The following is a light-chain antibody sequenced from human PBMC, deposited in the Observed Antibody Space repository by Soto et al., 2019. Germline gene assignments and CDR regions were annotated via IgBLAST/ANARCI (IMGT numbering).Light chain of an antibody. J-gene: IGKJ5*01. CDR1: QSVTSNY. CDR2: GAS. CDR3: QQRSDWSPIT. V-gene: IGKV3D-20*02. Sequence: EIVLTQSPGTLSLSPGERATLSCRAIQSVTSNYLAWYQQKPGQAPRLLVYGASSRATGISDRFSGSGSGTDFTLTISSLEPEDFGVYYCQQRSDWSPITFGQGTRLEI.